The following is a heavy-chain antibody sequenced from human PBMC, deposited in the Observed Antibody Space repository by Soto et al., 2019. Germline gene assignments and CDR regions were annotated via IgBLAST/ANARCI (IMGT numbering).Heavy chain of an antibody. D-gene: IGHD6-6*01. CDR2: INHSGST. J-gene: IGHJ2*01. Sequence: SETLSLTCAVYGGSFSGYYWSWIRQPPGKGLEWIGEINHSGSTNYNPSLKRRVTISVDTTKNQFSLKLRSGTAADTAVDYCARVAARPNWYFDLWGRGTLVTVSS. CDR1: GGSFSGYY. CDR3: ARVAARPNWYFDL. V-gene: IGHV4-34*01.